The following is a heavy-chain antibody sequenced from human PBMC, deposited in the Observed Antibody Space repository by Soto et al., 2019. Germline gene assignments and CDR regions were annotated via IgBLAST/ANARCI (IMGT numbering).Heavy chain of an antibody. D-gene: IGHD6-13*01. V-gene: IGHV3-23*01. CDR3: AKAGFSSSWSPTYFDY. Sequence: PGGSLRLSCAASGFTFTSFVMNWVRLAPGKGLEWVSAISGTGYNTYYADSVKGRFTISRDNTKNTLYLQMNSLRAEDTAVYYCAKAGFSSSWSPTYFDYWGQGTLVTVSS. CDR2: ISGTGYNT. CDR1: GFTFTSFV. J-gene: IGHJ4*02.